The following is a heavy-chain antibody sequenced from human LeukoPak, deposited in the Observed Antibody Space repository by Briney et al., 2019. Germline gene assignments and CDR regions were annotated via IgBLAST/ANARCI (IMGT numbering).Heavy chain of an antibody. D-gene: IGHD3-3*01. V-gene: IGHV3-66*02. CDR3: ARDGDYDFWSGYRFDY. J-gene: IGHJ4*02. Sequence: KPGGSLRLSCAASGFTVSSNYMSWVRQAPGKGLEWVSVIYCGGSTYYEDSVQGRFTISRDNSKDTLYLQMNSLRAEDTAVYYCARDGDYDFWSGYRFDYWGQGILVTVSS. CDR1: GFTVSSNY. CDR2: IYCGGST.